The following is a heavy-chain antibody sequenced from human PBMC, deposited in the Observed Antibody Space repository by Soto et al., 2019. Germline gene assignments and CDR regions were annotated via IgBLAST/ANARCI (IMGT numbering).Heavy chain of an antibody. CDR1: GYNFFNFG. CDR3: ARGRTVSSIGPLLV. V-gene: IGHV1-18*01. CDR2: VSPKRGNT. J-gene: IGHJ1*01. D-gene: IGHD1-1*01. Sequence: QIQLVQSGTEVKKPGASVKVSCKASGYNFFNFGVSWVRQAPGQGLEWMGWVSPKRGNTDYARKVQGRVTRTTDTSTSTAYMELRGLRSDDTAVYYCARGRTVSSIGPLLVWGQGTLVSVSS.